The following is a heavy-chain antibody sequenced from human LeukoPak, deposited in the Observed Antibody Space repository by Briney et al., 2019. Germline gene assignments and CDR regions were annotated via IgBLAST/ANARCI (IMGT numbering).Heavy chain of an antibody. V-gene: IGHV2-70*11. D-gene: IGHD3-22*01. CDR1: RFSLSTSGMG. CDR3: ARMVYDTKNFDY. CDR2: IDWDDDK. J-gene: IGHJ4*02. Sequence: SAPTLVNPTQTLTLTCTVSRFSLSTSGMGVSWIRQHPGKDLEWLARIDWDDDKYYSTSMKTRLTISKNTSKNQVVLTITNMDPVDTATYYCARMVYDTKNFDYWGQGTLVTVSS.